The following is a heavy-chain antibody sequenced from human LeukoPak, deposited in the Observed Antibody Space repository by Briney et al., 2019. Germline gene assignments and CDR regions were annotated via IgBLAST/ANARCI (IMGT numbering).Heavy chain of an antibody. CDR3: ARLLRDDSSGSFDY. V-gene: IGHV4-59*08. Sequence: KPSETLSLTCTVSGGSISSYYWSWIRQPPGKGLEWIGYIYYSGSTNYNPSLKSRVTISVDTSKNQFSLKLSSVTAADTAVYYCARLLRDDSSGSFDYWGQGTLVTVSS. CDR1: GGSISSYY. J-gene: IGHJ4*02. CDR2: IYYSGST. D-gene: IGHD3-22*01.